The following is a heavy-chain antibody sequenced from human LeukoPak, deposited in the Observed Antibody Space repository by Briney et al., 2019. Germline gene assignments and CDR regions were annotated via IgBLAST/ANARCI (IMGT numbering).Heavy chain of an antibody. CDR3: ARAYYYDSSGYTFDY. Sequence: SGPALVKPTQTLTLTCTFSGFSLSTSGMCVSWVRQPPGKALEWLALIDWDDDKYYSTSLKTRLTISKGTSKNQVVLTMTNMDPVDTATYYCARAYYYDSSGYTFDYWGQGTLVTVSS. CDR1: GFSLSTSGMC. V-gene: IGHV2-70*20. J-gene: IGHJ4*02. CDR2: IDWDDDK. D-gene: IGHD3-22*01.